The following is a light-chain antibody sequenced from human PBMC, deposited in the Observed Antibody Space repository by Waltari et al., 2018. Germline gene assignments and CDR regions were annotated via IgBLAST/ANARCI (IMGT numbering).Light chain of an antibody. CDR1: QSVTRA. Sequence: EIVLTQSPGTLSLSHGESATLSCRTSQSVTRALAWYQQQPGQAPRLLIYGASNRATGIPDRFSGSGSVTDFSLTISSLEPEDFAVYYCQHYLRLPVTFGQGTKVEVK. V-gene: IGKV3-20*01. J-gene: IGKJ1*01. CDR2: GAS. CDR3: QHYLRLPVT.